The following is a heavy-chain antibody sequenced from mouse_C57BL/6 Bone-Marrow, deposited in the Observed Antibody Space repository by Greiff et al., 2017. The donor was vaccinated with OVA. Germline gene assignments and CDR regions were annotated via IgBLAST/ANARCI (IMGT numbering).Heavy chain of an antibody. CDR1: GFTFSDYG. D-gene: IGHD1-1*01. Sequence: EVQVVESGGGLVKPGGSLKLSCAASGFTFSDYGMHWVRQAPEKGLEWVAYISSGSSTIYYADTVKGRFTISRDNAKNNLFLQMTSRMSEDTAMYYCASPYVYGSSYDWYVDVWGTGTTVTVSS. V-gene: IGHV5-17*01. CDR2: ISSGSSTI. CDR3: ASPYVYGSSYDWYVDV. J-gene: IGHJ1*03.